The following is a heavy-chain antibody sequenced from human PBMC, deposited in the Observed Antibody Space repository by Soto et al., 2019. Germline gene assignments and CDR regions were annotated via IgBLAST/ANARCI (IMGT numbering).Heavy chain of an antibody. V-gene: IGHV4-39*01. Sequence: SETLPLTCTVSGGSISSSIYYWGWIRQPPGKGLEWIGSIYYSGSTYYNPSLKSRVTISVDTSKNQFSLKLSSVTAADTAVYYCARQYYDFWSGPYYYYYYMDVWGKGTTVTVSS. D-gene: IGHD3-3*01. CDR2: IYYSGST. J-gene: IGHJ6*03. CDR3: ARQYYDFWSGPYYYYYYMDV. CDR1: GGSISSSIYY.